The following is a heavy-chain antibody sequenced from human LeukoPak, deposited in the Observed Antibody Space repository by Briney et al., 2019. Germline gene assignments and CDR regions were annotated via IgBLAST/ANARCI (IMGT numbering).Heavy chain of an antibody. D-gene: IGHD3-10*02. CDR2: ISWSSGTL. CDR3: AELGITMIGGV. V-gene: IGHV3-9*01. CDR1: GFTFDDHS. Sequence: GRSLRLSCVVSGFTFDDHSMHWVRQAPGNGLEWVSGISWSSGTLGYADSVKGRFTISRDNAKNSLYLQMNSLRAEDTAVYYCAELGITMIGGVWGKGTTVTISS. J-gene: IGHJ6*04.